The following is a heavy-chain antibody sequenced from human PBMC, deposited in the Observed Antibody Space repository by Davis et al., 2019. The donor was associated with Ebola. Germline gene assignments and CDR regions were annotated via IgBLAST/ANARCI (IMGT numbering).Heavy chain of an antibody. CDR2: MNPNSGNT. J-gene: IGHJ4*02. D-gene: IGHD2-21*01. CDR1: GYTFTSYD. CDR3: ARGRGHYEYSGGDY. V-gene: IGHV1-8*01. Sequence: ASVKVSCKASGYTFTSYDINWVRQATGQGLEWMGWMNPNSGNTGYAQKFQGRVTMTRDTSKSTAYMELSSLGSEDTAVYYCARGRGHYEYSGGDYWGQGTLVIVSS.